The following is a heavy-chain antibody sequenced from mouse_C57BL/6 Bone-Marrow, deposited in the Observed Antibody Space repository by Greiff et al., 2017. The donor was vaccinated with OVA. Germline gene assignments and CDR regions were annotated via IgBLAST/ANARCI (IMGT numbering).Heavy chain of an antibody. D-gene: IGHD1-1*01. J-gene: IGHJ4*01. CDR2: ISYDGSN. V-gene: IGHV3-6*01. CDR3: AREGYGSRDAMDY. Sequence: ESGPGLVKPSQSLSLTCSVTGYSITSGYYWNWIRQFPGNKLEWMGYISYDGSNNYNPSLKNRISITRDTSKNQFFLKLNSVTTEDTATYYCAREGYGSRDAMDYWGQGTSVTVSS. CDR1: GYSITSGYY.